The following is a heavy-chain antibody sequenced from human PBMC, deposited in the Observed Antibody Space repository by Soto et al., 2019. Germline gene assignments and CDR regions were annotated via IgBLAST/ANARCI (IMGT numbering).Heavy chain of an antibody. J-gene: IGHJ5*02. D-gene: IGHD5-12*01. Sequence: QVQLQESGPGLVKPSQTLSLTCTVSGVSIASGGFYWAWIRHYPGLGLVWIGSMYSSGTTYYNPSLRSRIPMSLDTSTNQFSLELSPVSAADTAVYYCARDRGSVSGYYYMSWGRGTRVTVSP. CDR3: ARDRGSVSGYYYMS. V-gene: IGHV4-31*03. CDR1: GVSIASGGFY. CDR2: MYSSGTT.